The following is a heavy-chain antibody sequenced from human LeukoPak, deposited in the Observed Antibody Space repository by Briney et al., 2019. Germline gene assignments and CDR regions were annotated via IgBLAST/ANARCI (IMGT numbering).Heavy chain of an antibody. J-gene: IGHJ4*02. V-gene: IGHV4-59*01. Sequence: SETLSLTCTVSGGSISGYYWSWIRQPPGKGLEWIGFTFYSGTTNYNPSLKSRVTISVDTSKNQFSLKLSSVTAADTAVYYCARGGWNKFDYWGQGTLVTVSS. CDR1: GGSISGYY. D-gene: IGHD3-22*01. CDR3: ARGGWNKFDY. CDR2: TFYSGTT.